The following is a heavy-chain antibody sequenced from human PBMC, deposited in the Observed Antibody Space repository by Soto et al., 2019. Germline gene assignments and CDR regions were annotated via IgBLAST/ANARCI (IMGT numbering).Heavy chain of an antibody. V-gene: IGHV1-69*01. CDR3: AGGRIVLVGSRAYYGMVV. J-gene: IGHJ6*02. Sequence: QVHLLLQSGAEVKKPGSSVKVSCKASGGTPSNSAISWVRQAPGQGLEWMGGIIPVFGLVKYAQNFQGRVTITADESTNTAYLELSIMRPEDSAVYYCAGGRIVLVGSRAYYGMVVCGQGTTVTVSS. CDR1: GGTPSNSA. CDR2: IIPVFGLV. D-gene: IGHD3-22*01.